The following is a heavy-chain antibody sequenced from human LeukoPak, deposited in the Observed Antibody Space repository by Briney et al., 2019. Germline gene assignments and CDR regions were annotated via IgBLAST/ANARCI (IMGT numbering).Heavy chain of an antibody. V-gene: IGHV3-48*04. CDR1: GFTSSSYS. CDR3: VRDRDIAYLRADF. CDR2: ITTSGSTI. Sequence: PGGSLRLSCAASGFTSSSYSMNWVRQAPGKGLEGVSYITTSGSTIYYADSVKGRFTISRDNAKNSLYLQMNSLRAEDTAVYYCVRDRDIAYLRADFWGQGTLVTVSS. D-gene: IGHD5-12*01. J-gene: IGHJ4*02.